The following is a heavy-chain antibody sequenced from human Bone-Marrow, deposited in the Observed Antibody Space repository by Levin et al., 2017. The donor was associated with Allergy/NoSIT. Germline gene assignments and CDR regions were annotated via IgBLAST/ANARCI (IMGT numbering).Heavy chain of an antibody. V-gene: IGHV3-30*18. Sequence: PGGSLRLSCAASGFTFSSYGMHWVRQAPGKGLEWVAVISYDGSNKYYADSVKGRFTISRDNSKNTLYLQMNSLRAEDTAVYYCAKDRGYCSSTSCYYYGMDVWGQGTTVTVSS. D-gene: IGHD2-2*01. CDR1: GFTFSSYG. CDR3: AKDRGYCSSTSCYYYGMDV. CDR2: ISYDGSNK. J-gene: IGHJ6*02.